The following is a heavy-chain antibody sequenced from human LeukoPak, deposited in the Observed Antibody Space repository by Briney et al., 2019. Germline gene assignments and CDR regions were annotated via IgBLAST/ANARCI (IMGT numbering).Heavy chain of an antibody. CDR1: GSTFSTYG. J-gene: IGHJ4*02. CDR2: IRYDGSNK. CDR3: ARVSRGPHPYYYDSSGYMDY. V-gene: IGHV3-30*02. D-gene: IGHD3-22*01. Sequence: GGSLRLSCAASGSTFSTYGMHWVRQAPGKGLEWVALIRYDGSNKYYADSVKGRFTISRDNSKNTLYLQMNSLRAEDTAVYYCARVSRGPHPYYYDSSGYMDYWGQGTLVTVSS.